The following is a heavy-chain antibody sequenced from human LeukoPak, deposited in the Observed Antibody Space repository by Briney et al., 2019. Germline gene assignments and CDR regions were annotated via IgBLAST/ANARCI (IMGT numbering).Heavy chain of an antibody. V-gene: IGHV4-59*01. CDR3: ARGSNYYDSSGYYIPDFDY. J-gene: IGHJ4*02. CDR1: GGSISSYY. Sequence: PSETLSLTCTVSGGSISSYYWNWIRQPPGKGLEWIGYIYYSGTTNYNPSLKGRVTISVDTSKNQFSLKLSSVTAADTAVYYCARGSNYYDSSGYYIPDFDYWGQGTLVTVSS. CDR2: IYYSGTT. D-gene: IGHD3-22*01.